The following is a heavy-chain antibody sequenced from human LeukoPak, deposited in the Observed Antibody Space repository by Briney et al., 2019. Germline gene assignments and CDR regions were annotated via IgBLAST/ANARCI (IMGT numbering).Heavy chain of an antibody. J-gene: IGHJ4*02. CDR1: GYTFTSYA. D-gene: IGHD5-24*01. V-gene: IGHV7-4-1*02. CDR3: ARDMKVLEMAFHYYFDH. Sequence: ASVKVSCKASGYTFTSYAMNWVRQAPGQGLEWMGWINTNTGNPTYAQGFTGRFVFSLDTSVSTAYLQISSLKAEDTAVYYCARDMKVLEMAFHYYFDHWGQGTLVTVSS. CDR2: INTNTGNP.